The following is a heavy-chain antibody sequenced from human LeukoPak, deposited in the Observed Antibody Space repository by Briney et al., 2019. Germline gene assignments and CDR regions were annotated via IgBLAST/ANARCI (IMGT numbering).Heavy chain of an antibody. J-gene: IGHJ4*02. Sequence: SQTLSLTCAISGDSVSSNSAAWNWIRQSPSRGLEWLGRTYYRSKWYNDYAVSVKSRITINPDTSKNQFSLQLNSVTPEDTAVYYCARGPRVQQWLVREGSHWGQGTLVTVSS. CDR3: ARGPRVQQWLVREGSH. CDR2: TYYRSKWYN. V-gene: IGHV6-1*01. D-gene: IGHD6-19*01. CDR1: GDSVSSNSAA.